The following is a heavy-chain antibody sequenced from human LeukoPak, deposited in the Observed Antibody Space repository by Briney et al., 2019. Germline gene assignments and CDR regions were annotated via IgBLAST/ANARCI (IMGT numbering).Heavy chain of an antibody. CDR2: ISHSVNT. V-gene: IGHV4-31*03. D-gene: IGHD6-6*01. J-gene: IGHJ2*01. CDR3: ARGPSFGGSSRFDL. CDR1: GGSINRGVYY. Sequence: PSQTLSLTCSVSGGSINRGVYYWTWIRQLPGKGLEWLGFISHSVNTNYNSSLKSRVIMSVDTSKNQFTLILSSVTAADTALYYCARGPSFGGSSRFDLWGRGTLVIVSS.